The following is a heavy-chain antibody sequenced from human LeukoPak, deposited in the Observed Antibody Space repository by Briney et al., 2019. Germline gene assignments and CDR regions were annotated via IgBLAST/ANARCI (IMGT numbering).Heavy chain of an antibody. Sequence: SETLSLTCTVSGASTSAYYWSWIRQPPGKGLEWIGYSYSGGNANYNPSLKTRVTISIDTSENQSSLRLTSVTAADTAVYFCAHSKRGGGYYINAFAVWGQGTLVTISS. CDR1: GASTSAYY. CDR2: SYSGGNA. CDR3: AHSKRGGGYYINAFAV. D-gene: IGHD1-26*01. J-gene: IGHJ3*01. V-gene: IGHV4-59*01.